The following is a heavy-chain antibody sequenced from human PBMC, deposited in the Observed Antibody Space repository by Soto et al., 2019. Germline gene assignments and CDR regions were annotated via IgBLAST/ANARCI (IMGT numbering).Heavy chain of an antibody. V-gene: IGHV3-53*02. CDR2: IYSGGST. Sequence: EVQLVETGGGLIQPGGSLRLSCAASGFIVSNNYMRWVRQAPGKGLEWVSLIYSGGSTYYADSVKGRFTISRDNTKNTLYLQMNSLRAEDTAVYYCATYSSLDYWGQGTLVTVSS. D-gene: IGHD6-13*01. J-gene: IGHJ4*02. CDR1: GFIVSNNY. CDR3: ATYSSLDY.